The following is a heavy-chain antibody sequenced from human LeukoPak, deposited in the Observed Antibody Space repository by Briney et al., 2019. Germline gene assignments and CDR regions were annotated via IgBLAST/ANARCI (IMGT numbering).Heavy chain of an antibody. V-gene: IGHV3-30*04. CDR1: GFTFSSNA. Sequence: GRSLRLSCAASGFTFSSNAMHWVRQAPGKGLEWVAVISYDGSNKYYADSVKGRITISRDNSQNTLYLQMNSLRAEDTAVYYCAKDRTLDYWGQGTLVTVSS. CDR2: ISYDGSNK. J-gene: IGHJ4*02. D-gene: IGHD2-15*01. CDR3: AKDRTLDY.